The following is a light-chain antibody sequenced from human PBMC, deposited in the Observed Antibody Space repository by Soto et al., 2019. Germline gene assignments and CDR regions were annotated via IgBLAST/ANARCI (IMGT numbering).Light chain of an antibody. V-gene: IGLV1-40*01. CDR1: SSNIGAPYD. CDR2: TNN. Sequence: QSVLTQPPSVSGAPGQRVTISCTGSSSNIGAPYDVHWYQQLPGTAPKLLIRTNNNRPSGVPDRFSGSKSGTSASLAITGLQAEDEADYYCQSYDRSLSASVFGGGTEVTVL. CDR3: QSYDRSLSASV. J-gene: IGLJ3*02.